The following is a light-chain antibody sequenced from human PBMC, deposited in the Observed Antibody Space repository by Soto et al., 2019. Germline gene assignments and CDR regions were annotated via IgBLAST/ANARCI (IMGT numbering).Light chain of an antibody. Sequence: QAVVTQEPSLNVFPGGSVTLTCASSTGGVPSGNYPIWIQQKPGQAPRALIYSTHNKHSWTPARFSGSLLGGKAALTLSGVHPEDEAEYYCLLYYGGTQRIFGEGTKLTFL. V-gene: IGLV7-43*01. J-gene: IGLJ2*01. CDR3: LLYYGGTQRI. CDR2: STH. CDR1: TGGVPSGNY.